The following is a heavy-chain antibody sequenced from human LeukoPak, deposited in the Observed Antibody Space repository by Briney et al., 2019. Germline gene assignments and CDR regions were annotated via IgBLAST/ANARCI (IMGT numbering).Heavy chain of an antibody. D-gene: IGHD5-24*01. CDR2: ISSSGSTM. Sequence: GGSLRLSCAASGFTFSDYYMSWIRQAPGKGLEWVSYISSSGSTMYYAESVKGRFTISRDNAKNSLYLQMNSLRAEDTAVYYCARGYRWLQLSIRCPFDYWGQGTLVTVSS. CDR1: GFTFSDYY. CDR3: ARGYRWLQLSIRCPFDY. V-gene: IGHV3-11*01. J-gene: IGHJ4*02.